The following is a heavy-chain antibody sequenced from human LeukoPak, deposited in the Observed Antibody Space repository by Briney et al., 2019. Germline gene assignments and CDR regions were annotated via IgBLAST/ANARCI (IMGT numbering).Heavy chain of an antibody. J-gene: IGHJ5*02. CDR1: GYTFTSYG. CDR3: ARDVVAATSPTP. CDR2: INPNSGGT. D-gene: IGHD2-15*01. Sequence: ASVKVSCKASGYTFTSYGISWVRQAPGQGLEWMGWINPNSGGTNYAQKFQGRVTMTRDTSISTAYMELSRLRSDDTAVYYCARDVVAATSPTPWGQGTLVTVSS. V-gene: IGHV1-2*02.